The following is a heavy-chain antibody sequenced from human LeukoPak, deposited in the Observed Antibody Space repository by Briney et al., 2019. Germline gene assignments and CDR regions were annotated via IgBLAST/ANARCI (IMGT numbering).Heavy chain of an antibody. J-gene: IGHJ5*02. CDR1: GGSISSYY. CDR3: ARGVTAAGSS. V-gene: IGHV4-59*01. CDR2: IYYIGST. Sequence: PSETLSLTCTVSGGSISSYYWSWIRQPPGKGLEWIGYIYYIGSTNYNPSLKNRVTISADISKSQFSLRLRSVTAADTAVYFCARGVTAAGSSWGQGTLVTVSS. D-gene: IGHD6-13*01.